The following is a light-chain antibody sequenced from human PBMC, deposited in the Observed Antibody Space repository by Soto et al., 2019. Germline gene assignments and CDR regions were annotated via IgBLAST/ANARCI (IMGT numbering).Light chain of an antibody. CDR1: QIVSSSY. V-gene: IGKV3-20*01. J-gene: IGKJ5*01. CDR2: GAS. Sequence: ESVLTHVPGTLSLSHGERATLSCRASQIVSSSYLAWYQQKPGQAPRLLIYGASSRATGIPDRFSGSGSGTDFTLTISRLEPEDFAVYYCQQYGSSPSITFGQGTRLEIK. CDR3: QQYGSSPSIT.